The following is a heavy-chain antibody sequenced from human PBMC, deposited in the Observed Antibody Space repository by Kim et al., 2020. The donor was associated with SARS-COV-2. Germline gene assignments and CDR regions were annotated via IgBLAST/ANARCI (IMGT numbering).Heavy chain of an antibody. Sequence: SETLSLTCTVSGGSISSYYWSWIRQPPGKGLEWIGYIYYSGSTNYNPSLKSRVTISVDTSKNQFSLKLSSVTAADTAVYYCARGGCSSTSCYTRGGRVDHWFDPWGQGTLVTVSS. J-gene: IGHJ5*02. D-gene: IGHD2-2*02. CDR3: ARGGCSSTSCYTRGGRVDHWFDP. CDR2: IYYSGST. CDR1: GGSISSYY. V-gene: IGHV4-59*01.